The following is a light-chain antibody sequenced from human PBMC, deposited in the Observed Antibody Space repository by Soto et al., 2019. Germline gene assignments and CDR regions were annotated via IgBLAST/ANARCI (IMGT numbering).Light chain of an antibody. CDR2: GAS. CDR3: QQYGSSPPIT. V-gene: IGKV3-20*01. J-gene: IGKJ5*01. Sequence: NVLKHSPGTLSLSQGERATLSCRASQSVSSSFLAWYQQKPGQAPRLFIYGASSRATGIPDRFSGSGSGTDFTLTISRLEPEDFAVHYCQQYGSSPPITFGQGTRLEIK. CDR1: QSVSSSF.